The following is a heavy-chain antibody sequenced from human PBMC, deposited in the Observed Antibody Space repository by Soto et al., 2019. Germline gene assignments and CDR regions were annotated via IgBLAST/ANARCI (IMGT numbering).Heavy chain of an antibody. CDR2: ISSSSSYI. D-gene: IGHD3-22*01. CDR3: AREYYYDSSGYAAHHYSGIDY. V-gene: IGHV3-21*01. CDR1: GFTFSSYS. J-gene: IGHJ4*02. Sequence: GGSLRLSCAASGFTFSSYSMNWVRQAPGKGLEWVSSISSSSSYIYYADSVKGRFTISRDNAKNSLYLQMNSLRAEDTAVYYCAREYYYDSSGYAAHHYSGIDYWGQGTLVTVSS.